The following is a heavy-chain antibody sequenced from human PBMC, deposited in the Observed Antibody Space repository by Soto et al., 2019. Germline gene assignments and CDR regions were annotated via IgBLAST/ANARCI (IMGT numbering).Heavy chain of an antibody. D-gene: IGHD3-3*01. CDR2: IYYSGST. CDR3: ARHWGPRITIFGVVNTYPIYYMDV. V-gene: IGHV4-59*08. CDR1: GGSISSYY. Sequence: SETLSLTCTVSGGSISSYYWSWIRQPPGKGLEWIGYIYYSGSTNYNPSLKSRVTISVDTSKNQFSLKLSSVTAAGTAVYYCARHWGPRITIFGVVNTYPIYYMDVWGKGTTVT. J-gene: IGHJ6*03.